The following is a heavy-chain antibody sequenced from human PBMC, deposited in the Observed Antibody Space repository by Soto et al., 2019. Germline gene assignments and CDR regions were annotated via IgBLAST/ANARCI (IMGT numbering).Heavy chain of an antibody. V-gene: IGHV3-49*03. J-gene: IGHJ4*02. CDR2: IRSKPYGGTI. Sequence: PGGSLRLSCTASGFTFGDYAMSWFRQAPGKGLEWVGFIRSKPYGGTIEYAASVKGRFTISRDESKSIAYLQINSLKTEDTAVYFCGTNFDWLPPNYWGQGTLVTVSS. D-gene: IGHD3-9*01. CDR1: GFTFGDYA. CDR3: GTNFDWLPPNY.